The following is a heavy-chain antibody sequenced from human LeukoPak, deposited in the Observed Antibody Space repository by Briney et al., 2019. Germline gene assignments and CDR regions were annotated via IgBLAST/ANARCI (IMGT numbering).Heavy chain of an antibody. J-gene: IGHJ6*03. CDR3: ARHRETITMVRGATPYYYYYYYMDV. CDR1: GGSFSGYY. V-gene: IGHV4-34*01. CDR2: INHSGST. D-gene: IGHD3-10*01. Sequence: SETLSLTCAVYGGSFSGYYWSWIRQPPGKGLEWIGEINHSGSTNYNPSLKSRVTISVDTSKNQFSLKLSSVTAADTAVYYCARHRETITMVRGATPYYYYYYYMDVWGKGTTVTISS.